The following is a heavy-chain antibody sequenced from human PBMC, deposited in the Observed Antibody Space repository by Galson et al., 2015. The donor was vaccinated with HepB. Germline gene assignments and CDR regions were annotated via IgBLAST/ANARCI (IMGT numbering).Heavy chain of an antibody. CDR1: GFTFSSYA. D-gene: IGHD3-22*01. J-gene: IGHJ4*02. CDR3: AKTQTDEYYYDSSGPEGFDY. Sequence: SLRLSCAASGFTFSSYAMSWVRQAPGKGLEWVSAISGSGGSTYYADSVKGRFTISRDNSKNTLYLQMNSLRAEDTAVYYCAKTQTDEYYYDSSGPEGFDYWGQGTLVPVSS. V-gene: IGHV3-23*01. CDR2: ISGSGGST.